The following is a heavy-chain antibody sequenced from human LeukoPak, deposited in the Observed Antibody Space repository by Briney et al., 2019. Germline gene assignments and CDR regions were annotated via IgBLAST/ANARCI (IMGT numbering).Heavy chain of an antibody. CDR2: IWYVGSNK. V-gene: IGHV3-33*01. CDR1: GFTFSSYG. Sequence: GRSLRLSCAASGFTFSSYGMHWVRQAPGKGLEWVAVIWYVGSNKYYADSVKGRFTISRDNSKNTLYLQMNSLRAEDTAVYYCARDWTTTAVALDYWGQGTLVTVSS. CDR3: ARDWTTTAVALDY. D-gene: IGHD6-19*01. J-gene: IGHJ4*02.